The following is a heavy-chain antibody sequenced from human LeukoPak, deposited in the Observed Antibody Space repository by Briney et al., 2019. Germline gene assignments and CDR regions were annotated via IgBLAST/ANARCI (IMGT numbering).Heavy chain of an antibody. CDR3: ARPSYYYDHFDY. CDR1: GYTFTGYY. D-gene: IGHD3-22*01. J-gene: IGHJ4*02. CDR2: INPNSGGT. Sequence: GASVKVSCKASGYTFTGYYMHWVRQAPGQGLEWMGWINPNSGGTNYAQKFQGRVTMTRNTSISTAYMELSRLRSDDTAVYYCARPSYYYDHFDYWGQGTLVTVSS. V-gene: IGHV1-2*02.